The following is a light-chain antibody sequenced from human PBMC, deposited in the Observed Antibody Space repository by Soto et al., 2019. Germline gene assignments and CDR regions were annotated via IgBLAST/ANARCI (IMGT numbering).Light chain of an antibody. V-gene: IGKV3-11*01. CDR2: DAS. CDR1: QSVDSY. CDR3: QQYNNWPLT. Sequence: EIVLTQSPATLSLSPGERATLSCRASQSVDSYLAWYQQKVGQAPRLLIYDASNRATGIPARFSGSGSGTDFTLTISSLQSEDFAVYYCQQYNNWPLTFGGGTKVDIK. J-gene: IGKJ4*01.